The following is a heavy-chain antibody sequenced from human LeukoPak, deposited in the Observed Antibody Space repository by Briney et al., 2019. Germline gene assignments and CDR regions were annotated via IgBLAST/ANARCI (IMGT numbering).Heavy chain of an antibody. D-gene: IGHD3/OR15-3a*01. V-gene: IGHV3-74*01. CDR1: GFTFSRYW. Sequence: GGSLRLSCAASGFTFSRYWMHWVRQAPGKGLLWVSRINSDGSSTYYADSVKGRFTTSRDNAKNALHLQMNSLTAEDTAVYYCVLDLFSSFAFDIWGQGTMVSVSS. J-gene: IGHJ3*02. CDR3: VLDLFSSFAFDI. CDR2: INSDGSST.